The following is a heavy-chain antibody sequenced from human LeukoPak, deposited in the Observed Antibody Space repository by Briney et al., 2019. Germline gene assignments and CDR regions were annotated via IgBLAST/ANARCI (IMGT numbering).Heavy chain of an antibody. J-gene: IGHJ4*02. D-gene: IGHD3-22*01. CDR1: GYSFTSYW. Sequence: GESLKISCKGSGYSFTSYWIGWVRQMPGKGLEWMGIIYPGDSDTRYSPSSQGQVTISADKSISTAYLQWSSLKASDTAMYYCARLYYDGSGYYRALDYWGQGTLVTVSS. V-gene: IGHV5-51*01. CDR2: IYPGDSDT. CDR3: ARLYYDGSGYYRALDY.